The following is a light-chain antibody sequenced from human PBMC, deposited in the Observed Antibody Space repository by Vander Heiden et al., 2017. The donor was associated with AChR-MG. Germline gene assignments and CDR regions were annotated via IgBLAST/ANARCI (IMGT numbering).Light chain of an antibody. Sequence: QSVLTQPPSVSGNPGQRVTISCSGSSSNIGSNYVSWYQQLPGTAPKLLIYRNNQRPSGVPDRFSESKSGTSASLAISGLGSGDEADYYCAAWDDSLSAWVFGGGTKLTVL. CDR3: AAWDDSLSAWV. CDR1: SSNIGSNY. J-gene: IGLJ3*02. V-gene: IGLV1-47*01. CDR2: RNN.